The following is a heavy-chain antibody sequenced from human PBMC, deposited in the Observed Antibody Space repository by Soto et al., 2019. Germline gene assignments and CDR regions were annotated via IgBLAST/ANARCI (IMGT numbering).Heavy chain of an antibody. D-gene: IGHD3-22*01. J-gene: IGHJ4*02. Sequence: SVKVSCKASGGTFSGYAISWVRQAPGQGLEWMGGIIPIFGTANYAQKFQGRVTITADESTSTAYMELSSLRSEDTAVYYCARDYYYDSSGYSYYFDYWGQGTLVTVS. CDR3: ARDYYYDSSGYSYYFDY. V-gene: IGHV1-69*13. CDR2: IIPIFGTA. CDR1: GGTFSGYA.